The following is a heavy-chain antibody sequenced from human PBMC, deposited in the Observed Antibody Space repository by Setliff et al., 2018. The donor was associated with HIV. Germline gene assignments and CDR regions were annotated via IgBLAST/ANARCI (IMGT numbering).Heavy chain of an antibody. D-gene: IGHD6-13*01. Sequence: SETLSLTCAVYGGSFSGCYWSWIRQPPGKGLEWTGEINHSGSTNYNPSLKSRVTISVDTSENQFSLKLSSVTAADTAVYYCARDGYSSSWYVISGSFDYWGQGILVTVSS. CDR1: GGSFSGCY. CDR2: INHSGST. CDR3: ARDGYSSSWYVISGSFDY. J-gene: IGHJ4*02. V-gene: IGHV4-34*01.